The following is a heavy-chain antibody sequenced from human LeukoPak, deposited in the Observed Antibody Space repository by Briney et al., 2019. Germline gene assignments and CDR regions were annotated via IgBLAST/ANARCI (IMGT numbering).Heavy chain of an antibody. Sequence: SVKVSCKASGGTFSSYAISWVRQAPGQGLEWMGRIIPILGIANYAQKFQGRVTIPADKFTSTAYMELSSLRSEDTAVYYCARVGAPKYCSGGSCYSDWYFDLWGRGTLVTVSS. CDR1: GGTFSSYA. CDR3: ARVGAPKYCSGGSCYSDWYFDL. D-gene: IGHD2-15*01. CDR2: IIPILGIA. V-gene: IGHV1-69*04. J-gene: IGHJ2*01.